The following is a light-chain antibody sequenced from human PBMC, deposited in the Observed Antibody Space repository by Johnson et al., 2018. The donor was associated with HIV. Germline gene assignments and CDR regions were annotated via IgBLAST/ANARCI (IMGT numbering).Light chain of an antibody. J-gene: IGLJ1*01. CDR3: ATWETRLSVHQYV. CDR2: ENN. Sequence: QSVLTQPPSVSAAAGQRVTISCSGSSSNIGNQYVSWYQQLPGTVPKLLMYENNKRPSGIPDRFSGSRSGTSATLGITGLQTGDEADYYCATWETRLSVHQYVFGTETKVTVL. V-gene: IGLV1-51*02. CDR1: SSNIGNQY.